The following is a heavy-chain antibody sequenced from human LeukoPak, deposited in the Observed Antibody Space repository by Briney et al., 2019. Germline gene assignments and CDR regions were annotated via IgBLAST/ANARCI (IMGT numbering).Heavy chain of an antibody. CDR2: VSYDDTSI. J-gene: IGHJ4*02. CDR1: GFRFTAYA. CDR3: ARDREITFGGVIVPFDY. V-gene: IGHV3-30*04. Sequence: GGSLRLSCAASGFRFTAYAMHWVRQAPGKGLEWVASVSYDDTSIYYADSVRGRFTISRDNSQNTLYLQMNSLRAEDTAVYYCARDREITFGGVIVPFDYWGQGTLVTVSS. D-gene: IGHD3-16*02.